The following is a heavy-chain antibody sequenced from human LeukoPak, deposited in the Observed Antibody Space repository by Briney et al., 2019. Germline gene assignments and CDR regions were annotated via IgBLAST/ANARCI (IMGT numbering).Heavy chain of an antibody. CDR2: ISSSGSTI. D-gene: IGHD2-15*01. CDR1: GFTFSDYY. Sequence: GGSLGLSCAASGFTFSDYYMSWIRQAPGKGLEWVSYISSSGSTIYYADSVKGRFTISRDNAKNSLYLQMNSLRAEDTAVYYCARGFLEGYCSGGSCDPRPIDYWGQGTLVTVSS. V-gene: IGHV3-11*04. CDR3: ARGFLEGYCSGGSCDPRPIDY. J-gene: IGHJ4*02.